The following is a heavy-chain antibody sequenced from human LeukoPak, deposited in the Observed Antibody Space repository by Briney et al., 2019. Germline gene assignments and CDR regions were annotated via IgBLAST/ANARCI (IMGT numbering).Heavy chain of an antibody. CDR2: IYYSGST. J-gene: IGHJ4*02. Sequence: SGTLSLSCTVSGGSISSYYWSWIRQPPGKGLEWIWYIYYSGSTNYNPSLKSRVTISVDTSKNQFSLKLSSVTAADTAVYYCARVSAAAGTHYFDYWGQGTLVTVSS. CDR3: ARVSAAAGTHYFDY. D-gene: IGHD6-13*01. CDR1: GGSISSYY. V-gene: IGHV4-59*01.